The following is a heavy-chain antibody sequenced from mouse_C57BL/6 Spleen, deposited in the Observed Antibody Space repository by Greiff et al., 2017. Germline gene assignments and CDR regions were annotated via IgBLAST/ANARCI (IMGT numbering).Heavy chain of an antibody. CDR2: IFPGSGST. J-gene: IGHJ4*01. Sequence: QVQLQQSGPELVKPGASVKISCKASGYTFTDYYINWVKQRPGQGLEWIGWIFPGSGSTYYNEKFKGKATLTVDKSSSTAYMLLSSLTSEDSAVYFCASGRGLRRFYYYAMDYWGQGTSVTVSS. CDR1: GYTFTDYY. V-gene: IGHV1-75*01. D-gene: IGHD2-4*01. CDR3: ASGRGLRRFYYYAMDY.